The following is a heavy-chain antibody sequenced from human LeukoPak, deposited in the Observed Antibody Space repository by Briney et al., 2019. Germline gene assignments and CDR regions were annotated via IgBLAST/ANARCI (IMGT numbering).Heavy chain of an antibody. CDR3: ARLQYYGSGSYYSPRPGYNWFDP. CDR2: IRSTANGYAT. J-gene: IGHJ5*02. CDR1: GFTFSGSA. Sequence: GGSLRLSCAASGFTFSGSALHWVRQASGKGLEWVGRIRSTANGYATAYAASVKGRFTISRDDSKNTAYLQMDSLKTEDTAVYYCARLQYYGSGSYYSPRPGYNWFDPWGQGTLVTVSS. D-gene: IGHD3-10*01. V-gene: IGHV3-73*01.